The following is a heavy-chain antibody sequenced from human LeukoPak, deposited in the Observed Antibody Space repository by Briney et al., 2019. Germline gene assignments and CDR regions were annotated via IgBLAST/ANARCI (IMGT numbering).Heavy chain of an antibody. V-gene: IGHV1-69*13. D-gene: IGHD7-27*01. Sequence: ASVKVSCKASGGTFSSYAISWVRQAPGQGLEWMGGIIPIFGTANYAQKFQGRVTITADESTSTAYMELSSLRSEDTAVYYCARDLTGGLPLTSGPFDYWGQGTLVTVSS. CDR3: ARDLTGGLPLTSGPFDY. CDR2: IIPIFGTA. J-gene: IGHJ4*02. CDR1: GGTFSSYA.